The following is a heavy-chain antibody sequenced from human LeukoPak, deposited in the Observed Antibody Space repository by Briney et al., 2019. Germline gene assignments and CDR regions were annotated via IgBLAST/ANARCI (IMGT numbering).Heavy chain of an antibody. Sequence: GGSLRLSCAASGFTFSSYWMSWVRQAPGKGLEWVANIKQDGSEKYYVDSVKGRFTISRDNAKNSLYLQMNSLRAEDTAVYYCARDGGPSYYDFWSGYLSRSGWFDPWGQGTLVTVSS. CDR1: GFTFSSYW. J-gene: IGHJ5*02. V-gene: IGHV3-7*01. CDR2: IKQDGSEK. CDR3: ARDGGPSYYDFWSGYLSRSGWFDP. D-gene: IGHD3-3*01.